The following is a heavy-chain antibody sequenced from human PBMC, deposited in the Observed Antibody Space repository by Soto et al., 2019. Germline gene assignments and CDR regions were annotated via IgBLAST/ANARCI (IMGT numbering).Heavy chain of an antibody. V-gene: IGHV1-69*02. CDR1: GGTFSSYT. Sequence: SVKVSCKASGGTFSSYTISWVRQAPGQGLEWMGRIIPILGIANYAQKFQGRVTITADKSTSTAYMELSSLRSEDTAVYYCARQPYYYDSSGYYLNYGMDVWG. CDR2: IIPILGIA. J-gene: IGHJ6*02. D-gene: IGHD3-22*01. CDR3: ARQPYYYDSSGYYLNYGMDV.